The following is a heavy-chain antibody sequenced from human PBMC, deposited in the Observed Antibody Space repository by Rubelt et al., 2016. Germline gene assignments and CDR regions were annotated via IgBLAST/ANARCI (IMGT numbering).Heavy chain of an antibody. V-gene: IGHV4-4*02. CDR2: SGST. D-gene: IGHD3-16*01. J-gene: IGHJ4*02. Sequence: SGSTNYNPSLKSRVTISVDKSKNQFSLKLSPVTAADTAVYYCARESDLGDYWGQGTLVTVSS. CDR3: ARESDLGDY.